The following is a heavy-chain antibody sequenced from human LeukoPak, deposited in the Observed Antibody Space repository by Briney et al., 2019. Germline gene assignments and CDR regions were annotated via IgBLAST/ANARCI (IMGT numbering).Heavy chain of an antibody. Sequence: SETLSLTCTVSGGSISSYYWSWIRQPPGKGLEWIGYIYYSGSTNYNPSLKSRVTISVDTSKNQFSLKLSSVTAADTAVYYCARDNRGGYDFWSGYSADFDYWGQGTLVTVSS. CDR1: GGSISSYY. D-gene: IGHD3-3*01. V-gene: IGHV4-59*01. CDR2: IYYSGST. J-gene: IGHJ4*02. CDR3: ARDNRGGYDFWSGYSADFDY.